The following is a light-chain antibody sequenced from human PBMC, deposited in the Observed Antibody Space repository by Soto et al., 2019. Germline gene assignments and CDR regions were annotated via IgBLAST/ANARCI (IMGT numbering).Light chain of an antibody. J-gene: IGKJ2*01. CDR1: QRVTSNY. CDR2: GAS. Sequence: EIVLTQSPDTLSLSPGEGATLSCRASQRVTSNYLAWYQQKPGQAPRLLIYGASRRATGIPDRFSGSGAGTEFTFTISRVEPEDVAVYYCQHYVGSPPYTFGQGTKLEVK. CDR3: QHYVGSPPYT. V-gene: IGKV3-20*01.